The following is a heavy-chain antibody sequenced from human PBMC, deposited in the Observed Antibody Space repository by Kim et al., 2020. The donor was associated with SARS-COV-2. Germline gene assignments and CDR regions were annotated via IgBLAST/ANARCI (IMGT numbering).Heavy chain of an antibody. J-gene: IGHJ6*02. CDR3: AKDFGSPKDQYSGYEDGKPWRYYYYYGMDV. Sequence: GGSLRLSCAASGFTFSSYAMSWVRQAPGKGLEWVSAISGSGGSTYYADSVKGRFTISRDNSKNTLYLQMNSLRAEDTAVYYCAKDFGSPKDQYSGYEDGKPWRYYYYYGMDVWGQGTTVTVSS. CDR1: GFTFSSYA. CDR2: ISGSGGST. V-gene: IGHV3-23*01. D-gene: IGHD5-12*01.